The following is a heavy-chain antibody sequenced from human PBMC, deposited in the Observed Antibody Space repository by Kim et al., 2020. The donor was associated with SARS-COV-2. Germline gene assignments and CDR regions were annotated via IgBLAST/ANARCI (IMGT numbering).Heavy chain of an antibody. D-gene: IGHD2-21*01. V-gene: IGHV2-5*02. CDR2: IYWDDDE. J-gene: IGHJ4*02. CDR3: AHNVVAMSAFDY. Sequence: SGPTLVNPTQTLTLTCTFSGFSLSTSGVGVGWIRQPPGKALEWLALIYWDDDERYRPSLKSRLTITKDTSKKQVVLTMTNMDPADTATYYCAHNVVAMSAFDYWGQGTLVTVSS. CDR1: GFSLSTSGVG.